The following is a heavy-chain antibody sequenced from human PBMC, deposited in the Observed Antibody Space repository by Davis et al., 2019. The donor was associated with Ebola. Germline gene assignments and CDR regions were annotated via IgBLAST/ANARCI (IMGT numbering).Heavy chain of an antibody. D-gene: IGHD1-1*01. CDR2: INPHNGNT. J-gene: IGHJ4*02. Sequence: AASVNVSCKASVYTFTSSGITWLRQPPEQGLEWMGWINPHNGNTNYAQSLQGRVTMTTDTSTTTAYMEVGSLRSDDTAVYYCARAQFPTTSDHWGQGTLVTVSS. CDR3: ARAQFPTTSDH. V-gene: IGHV1-18*04. CDR1: VYTFTSSG.